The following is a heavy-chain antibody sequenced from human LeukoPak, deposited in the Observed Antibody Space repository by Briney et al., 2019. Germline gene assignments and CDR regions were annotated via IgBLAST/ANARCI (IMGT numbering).Heavy chain of an antibody. CDR3: AREDCAHCAFDS. Sequence: GASVTVTCKASGYTFINCVIRCVLQAPGQGLEWMGWISAYNGNTKYAQKLQGRVTMTTDTSTSTAYMELRSLRSDDTAVYYCAREDCAHCAFDSLFQGTMVTVSS. CDR2: ISAYNGNT. V-gene: IGHV1-18*01. D-gene: IGHD2-21*01. CDR1: GYTFINCV. J-gene: IGHJ3*02.